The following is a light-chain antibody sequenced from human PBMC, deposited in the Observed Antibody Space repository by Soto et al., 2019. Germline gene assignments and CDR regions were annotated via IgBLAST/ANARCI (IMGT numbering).Light chain of an antibody. Sequence: DIQMTQSPSTLSGSVGDRVTITCRASQSISNSLAWYQQKPGKAPKLLIYDASSLESGVPSRFSGSGYGTEFTLTITSLQPDDFATYYCQQYNIYWTFGQGTKVDIK. J-gene: IGKJ1*01. CDR2: DAS. CDR3: QQYNIYWT. CDR1: QSISNS. V-gene: IGKV1-5*01.